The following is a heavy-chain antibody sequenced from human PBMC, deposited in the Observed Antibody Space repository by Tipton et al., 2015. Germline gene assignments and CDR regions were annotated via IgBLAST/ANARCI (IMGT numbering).Heavy chain of an antibody. CDR3: AKTNFYDSSGSFDY. J-gene: IGHJ4*02. D-gene: IGHD3-22*01. V-gene: IGHV3-23*01. CDR2: ISGTSIST. Sequence: SLRLSCAASGFPFSAHGLNWVRQAPGKGLEWVSAISGTSISTYYADSVKGRFTISRDNSKNTLYLQMNSLRAEDTAVYYCAKTNFYDSSGSFDYWGQGTLVTVSS. CDR1: GFPFSAHG.